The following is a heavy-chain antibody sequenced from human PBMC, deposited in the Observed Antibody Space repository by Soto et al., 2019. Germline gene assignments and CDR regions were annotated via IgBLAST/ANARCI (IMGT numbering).Heavy chain of an antibody. CDR1: VFTFSRYG. Sequence: WGSLRLSCSASVFTFSRYGMHGVRQAPGKGLEWVAVIWYDGSNKYYADSVKGRFTISRDNSKNTLYLQMNSLRAEDTAVYYCARDFGYCSGGSCGSYYYYGMDVWGQGTTVTVS. D-gene: IGHD2-15*01. CDR3: ARDFGYCSGGSCGSYYYYGMDV. J-gene: IGHJ6*02. V-gene: IGHV3-33*01. CDR2: IWYDGSNK.